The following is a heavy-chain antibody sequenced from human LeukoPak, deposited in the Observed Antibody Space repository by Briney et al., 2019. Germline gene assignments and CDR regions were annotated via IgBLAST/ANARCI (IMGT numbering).Heavy chain of an antibody. CDR2: IYYSGST. CDR1: GGSVSNGSYY. D-gene: IGHD3-10*01. CDR3: ASSKGLYYYGSGSYYIFDY. V-gene: IGHV4-61*01. Sequence: SETLSLTCTVSGGSVSNGSYYWSWIRQPPGKGLEWIGYIYYSGSTNYNPSLKSRVTISVDTSKNQFSLKLSSVTAADTAVYYCASSKGLYYYGSGSYYIFDYWGQGTLVTVSS. J-gene: IGHJ4*02.